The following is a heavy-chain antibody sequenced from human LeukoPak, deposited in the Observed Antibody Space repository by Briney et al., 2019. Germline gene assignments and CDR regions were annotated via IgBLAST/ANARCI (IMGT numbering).Heavy chain of an antibody. CDR2: ISYDGSNK. CDR1: GFTFSSYA. D-gene: IGHD1-26*01. CDR3: ARDHAGATDGHY. Sequence: TGGSLRLSCAASGFTFSSYAMHWVRQAPGKGLEWVAVISYDGSNKYYADSVKGRFTISRDNSKNTLYLQMNSPRAEDTAVYYCARDHAGATDGHYWGQGTLVTVSS. J-gene: IGHJ4*02. V-gene: IGHV3-30-3*01.